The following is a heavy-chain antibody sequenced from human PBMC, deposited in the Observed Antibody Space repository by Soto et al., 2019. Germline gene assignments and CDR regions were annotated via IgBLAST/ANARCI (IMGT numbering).Heavy chain of an antibody. CDR2: IYYSGST. D-gene: IGHD1-26*01. CDR1: GGSISSYY. J-gene: IGHJ6*02. CDR3: AKDEVGAVYYYYYGTDV. Sequence: SETLSLTCAVSGGSISSYYWSWIRQPPGKGLEWIGYIYYSGSTNYNPSLKSRVTISVDTSKNQFSLKLSSVTAADTAVYYCAKDEVGAVYYYYYGTDVWGQGTTVTVSS. V-gene: IGHV4-59*12.